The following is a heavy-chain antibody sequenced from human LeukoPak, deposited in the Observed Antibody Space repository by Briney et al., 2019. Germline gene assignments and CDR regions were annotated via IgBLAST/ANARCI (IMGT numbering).Heavy chain of an antibody. CDR1: GFTFSNYA. D-gene: IGHD2-2*01. CDR3: ARDRWGCTSTSCYDFGY. J-gene: IGHJ4*02. Sequence: PGGSLRLSCAASGFTFSNYAMHWVRQAPGKGLEYVSAISSNGGSTYYANSVKGRFTISRDNSKNTLYLQMGSLRAGDMAVYYCARDRWGCTSTSCYDFGYWGQGTLVTFSS. V-gene: IGHV3-64*01. CDR2: ISSNGGST.